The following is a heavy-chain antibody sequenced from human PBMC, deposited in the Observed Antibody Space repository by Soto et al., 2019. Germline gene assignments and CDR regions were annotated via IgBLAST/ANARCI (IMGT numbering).Heavy chain of an antibody. CDR1: GFTFSSYW. CDR2: INSDGSST. V-gene: IGHV3-74*01. Sequence: GGSLRLSCAASGFTFSSYWMHWVRQAPGKGLVWVSRINSDGSSTSYADSVKGRFTISRHNAKNTLYLQMNSLRAEDTAVYYCARDNYYGSGSYYNVYYYYYYYMDVWGKGTTVTVSS. J-gene: IGHJ6*03. D-gene: IGHD3-10*01. CDR3: ARDNYYGSGSYYNVYYYYYYYMDV.